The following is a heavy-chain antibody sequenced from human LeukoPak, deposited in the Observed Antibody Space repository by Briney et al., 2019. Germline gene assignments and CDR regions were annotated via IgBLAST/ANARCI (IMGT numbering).Heavy chain of an antibody. CDR1: GFTFGNYG. J-gene: IGHJ6*02. V-gene: IGHV3-30*18. Sequence: GGSLRLSCAVSGFTFGNYGMHWVRQAPGKGLEWVALISYDGSSEYYAGSVKGRFTISRDNSKIIVYLQMNSLKAEDTAVYYCAKELYNYGDYGAEGLDVGGQGTTVTVS. CDR3: AKELYNYGDYGAEGLDV. D-gene: IGHD4-17*01. CDR2: ISYDGSSE.